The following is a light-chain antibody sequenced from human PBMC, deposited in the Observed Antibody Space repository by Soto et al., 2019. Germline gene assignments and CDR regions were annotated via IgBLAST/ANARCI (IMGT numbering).Light chain of an antibody. CDR1: SSDVGGYKY. J-gene: IGLJ3*02. Sequence: QSALTQPRSVSESPGQSVTISCSGTSSDVGGYKYVSWYQQHPGEAHKLMIYDVSKRPSGVPDRFSGSKSGSTASLTISGLQAEDEAEYYCCAYAGSYTWVFGGGTKLTVL. V-gene: IGLV2-11*01. CDR3: CAYAGSYTWV. CDR2: DVS.